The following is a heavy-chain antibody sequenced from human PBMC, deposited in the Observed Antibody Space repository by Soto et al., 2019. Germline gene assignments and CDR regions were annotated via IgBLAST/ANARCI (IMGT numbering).Heavy chain of an antibody. Sequence: SETLSLTCTVSGGSISSSSWNWIRQAPGKRLEWIGCIFYTGSTNFNPSLESRVAMSLDTSKNQFSLKLSSVTAADTAVYYCARLTGYCSGGSCYSGSHFDYWGQGTLVTVSS. D-gene: IGHD2-15*01. V-gene: IGHV4-59*08. CDR3: ARLTGYCSGGSCYSGSHFDY. CDR2: IFYTGST. J-gene: IGHJ4*02. CDR1: GGSISSSS.